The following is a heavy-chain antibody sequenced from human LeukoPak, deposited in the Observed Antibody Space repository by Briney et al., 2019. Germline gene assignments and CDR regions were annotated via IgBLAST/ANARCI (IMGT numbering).Heavy chain of an antibody. CDR2: IRSKAYGGTT. CDR1: GFTFGDNA. J-gene: IGHJ4*02. Sequence: GGSLRLSCTASGFTFGDNAMNWFRQAPGKGLEWVGFIRSKAYGGTTEYAASVKGRFTISRDDSKSIAYLQMNSLKTEDTAVYYCTRRYCSGGSCYDYWGQGTLVTVSA. CDR3: TRRYCSGGSCYDY. D-gene: IGHD2-15*01. V-gene: IGHV3-49*03.